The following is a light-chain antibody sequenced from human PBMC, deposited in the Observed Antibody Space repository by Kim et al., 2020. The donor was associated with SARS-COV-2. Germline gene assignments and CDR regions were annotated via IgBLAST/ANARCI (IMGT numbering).Light chain of an antibody. CDR3: QVWDSSSV. V-gene: IGLV3-21*04. J-gene: IGLJ1*01. CDR1: NIGSKS. Sequence: VSVAPGKTARITCGGDNIGSKSVHWYQQKPGQAPVLVIYYDSDRPSGIPERFSGSNSGNTSTLTISRVEAGDEAYYYCQVWDSSSVFGTGTKVTVL. CDR2: YDS.